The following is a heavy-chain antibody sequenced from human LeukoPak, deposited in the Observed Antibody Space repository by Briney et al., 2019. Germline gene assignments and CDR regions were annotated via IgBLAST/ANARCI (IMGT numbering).Heavy chain of an antibody. D-gene: IGHD4-17*01. CDR1: GYTFTSYY. V-gene: IGHV1-69*05. CDR2: IIPIFGTA. J-gene: IGHJ4*02. CDR3: ARHPYGDYYFDY. Sequence: SVKVSCKASGYTFTSYYMHWVRQAPGQGLEWMGRIIPIFGTANYAQKFQGRVTITTDESTSTAYMELSSLRSEDTAVYYCARHPYGDYYFDYWGQGTLVTVSS.